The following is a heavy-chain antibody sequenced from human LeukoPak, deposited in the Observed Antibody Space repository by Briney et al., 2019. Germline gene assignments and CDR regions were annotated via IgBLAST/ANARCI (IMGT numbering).Heavy chain of an antibody. D-gene: IGHD6-19*01. V-gene: IGHV3-20*01. CDR1: GFTFDDYG. CDR3: ARIAVASDAFDI. CDR2: INWNGGST. Sequence: GGSLRLSCAASGFTFDDYGISWVRQAPGKGLEWVSSINWNGGSTGYADSVKGRFTISRDNAKNSLYLQMNSLRAEDTALYHCARIAVASDAFDIWGQGTMVTVSS. J-gene: IGHJ3*02.